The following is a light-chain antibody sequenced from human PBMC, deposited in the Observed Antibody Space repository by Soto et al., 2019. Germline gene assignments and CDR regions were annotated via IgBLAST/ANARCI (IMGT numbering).Light chain of an antibody. Sequence: DIVMTPSPDSLAVSLGERATIHCKSSQSILYSSNNKNYLAWYQQKPGQPPTLLINWAATRESGVPDRFSGSGSGADFNLTISSLQAEDVAVYYCQQEFNTPYTFGQGTKLEIK. CDR2: WAA. CDR1: QSILYSSNNKNY. V-gene: IGKV4-1*01. CDR3: QQEFNTPYT. J-gene: IGKJ2*01.